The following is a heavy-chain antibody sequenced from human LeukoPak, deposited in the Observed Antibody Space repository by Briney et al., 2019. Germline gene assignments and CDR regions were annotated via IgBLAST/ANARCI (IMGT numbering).Heavy chain of an antibody. CDR1: GGSFSGYY. Sequence: PSETLSLTCAVYGGSFSGYYWSWIRQPPGKGLEWIGEINHSGSTNYNPSLKSRVTISVDTSKNQFSLKLSSVTAADTAVYYRARGRGYYYDSSGIDYWGQGTLVTVSS. V-gene: IGHV4-34*01. CDR3: ARGRGYYYDSSGIDY. J-gene: IGHJ4*02. CDR2: INHSGST. D-gene: IGHD3-22*01.